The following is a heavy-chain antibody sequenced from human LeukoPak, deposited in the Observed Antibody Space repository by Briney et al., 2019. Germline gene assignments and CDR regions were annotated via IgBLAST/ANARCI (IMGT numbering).Heavy chain of an antibody. CDR2: ISSTSSDI. Sequence: GGSLRLSCVASGFAFETYTMNWVRQAPGKGLEWVSFISSTSSDINYADSVRDRFTISRDNAKNSLFLQMDSLRVEETAVYYCAKDLFSGYDKYLDSWGQGTLVTVSS. V-gene: IGHV3-21*04. D-gene: IGHD5-12*01. CDR3: AKDLFSGYDKYLDS. J-gene: IGHJ4*02. CDR1: GFAFETYT.